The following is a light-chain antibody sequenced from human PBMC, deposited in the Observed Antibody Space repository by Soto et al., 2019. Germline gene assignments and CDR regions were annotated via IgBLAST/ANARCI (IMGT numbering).Light chain of an antibody. CDR1: QAISTW. Sequence: DIPMTQSPSSVSASVGDRVTITYRASQAISTWLAWYQQKPGKAPKLLIYAASNLQTGVPSRFSGSGSGTDFTLTISSLQPEDFATYYCQQANSFPRTFGQGTKVEIK. CDR3: QQANSFPRT. J-gene: IGKJ1*01. V-gene: IGKV1D-12*01. CDR2: AAS.